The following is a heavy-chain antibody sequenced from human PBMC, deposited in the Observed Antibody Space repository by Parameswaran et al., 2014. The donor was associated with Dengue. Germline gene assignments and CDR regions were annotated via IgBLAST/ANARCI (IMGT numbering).Heavy chain of an antibody. D-gene: IGHD1-26*01. Sequence: VRQMPGKGLEWMGIIYPGDSDTRYSPSFRGQVTMSADKSISTAYLQWNTLKASDSAIYYCARSEGRYVKYWGQGTPVTVSS. J-gene: IGHJ4*02. V-gene: IGHV5-51*01. CDR2: IYPGDSDT. CDR3: ARSEGRYVKY.